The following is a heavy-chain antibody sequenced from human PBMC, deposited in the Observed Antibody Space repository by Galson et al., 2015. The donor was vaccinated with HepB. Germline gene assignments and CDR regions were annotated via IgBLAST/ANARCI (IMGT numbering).Heavy chain of an antibody. Sequence: SLRLSCAASGFTFSSYWMSWVRQAPGKGLEWVANIKQDGSEKYYVDSVKGRFTISRDNAKNSLYLQMNSLRAEDTAVYYCARDRITMISSWWDYWGQGTLVTVSS. CDR3: ARDRITMISSWWDY. V-gene: IGHV3-7*03. J-gene: IGHJ4*02. D-gene: IGHD3-22*01. CDR1: GFTFSSYW. CDR2: IKQDGSEK.